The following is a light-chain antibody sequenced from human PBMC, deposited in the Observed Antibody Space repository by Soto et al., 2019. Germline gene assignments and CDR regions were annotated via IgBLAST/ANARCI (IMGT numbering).Light chain of an antibody. Sequence: QPALTQPPSASGSPGQPVTISCTGTSSNVGGYHNVSWYQQHPGKAPKPMIYGLSERPAGVPDRFSGSTSSNTASPTAFGLQAEDEADYYCSSYAGSNNFVFGTGTKV. V-gene: IGLV2-8*01. CDR2: GLS. CDR1: SSNVGGYHN. J-gene: IGLJ1*01. CDR3: SSYAGSNNFV.